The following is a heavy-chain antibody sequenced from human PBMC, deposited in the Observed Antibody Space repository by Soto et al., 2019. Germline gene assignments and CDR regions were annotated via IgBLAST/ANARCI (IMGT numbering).Heavy chain of an antibody. D-gene: IGHD6-13*01. J-gene: IGHJ6*02. CDR1: GFTFSSYG. V-gene: IGHV3-33*01. CDR3: ARSPDSSSWYYYYYGMDV. CDR2: IWYDGSNK. Sequence: GGSLRLSCAASGFTFSSYGMHWVRQAPGKGLEWVAVIWYDGSNKYYADSVKGRFTISRDNSKNTLYLQMNSLRAEDTAVYYCARSPDSSSWYYYYYGMDVWGQGTTVTVSS.